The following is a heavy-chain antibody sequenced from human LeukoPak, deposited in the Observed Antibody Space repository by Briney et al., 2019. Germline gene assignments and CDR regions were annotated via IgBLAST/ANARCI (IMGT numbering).Heavy chain of an antibody. Sequence: GGSLRLSCAASGFTFSHYYMSWIRRAPGKGLEWVSYISSSGSTIYYADSVKGRFTISRDNAKNSLYLQMNSLRAEDTAVYYCARDYYYDSSGYYRYWVQGTLVTVSS. D-gene: IGHD3-22*01. CDR3: ARDYYYDSSGYYRY. J-gene: IGHJ4*02. CDR1: GFTFSHYY. CDR2: ISSSGSTI. V-gene: IGHV3-11*01.